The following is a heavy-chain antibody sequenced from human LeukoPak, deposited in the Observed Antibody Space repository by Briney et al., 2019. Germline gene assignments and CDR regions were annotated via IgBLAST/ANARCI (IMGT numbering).Heavy chain of an antibody. D-gene: IGHD3-10*01. V-gene: IGHV4-59*12. CDR1: GGSISSYY. J-gene: IGHJ4*02. CDR2: VYYSGST. CDR3: ARGVDYYGV. Sequence: SETLSLTCTVSGGSISSYYWSWIRQPPGKGLEWIGYVYYSGSTNYNPSLKSRVTISVDTSKKQFSLELSSVTAADTAVYYCARGVDYYGVWGQGTLVTVSS.